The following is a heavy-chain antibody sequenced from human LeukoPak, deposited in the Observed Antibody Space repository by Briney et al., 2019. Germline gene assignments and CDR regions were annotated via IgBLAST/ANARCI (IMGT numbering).Heavy chain of an antibody. CDR2: IDPSDSDT. CDR3: ARGSSSWDFDY. CDR1: GYSFTNYW. D-gene: IGHD6-13*01. J-gene: IGHJ4*02. Sequence: GESLKISCKGSGYSFTNYWIAWVRRMPGKGLEWMGRIDPSDSDTSYSPSFQGHVTISADRSISTGFLQWSSLQASDTAMYYCARGSSSWDFDYWGQGALVIVSS. V-gene: IGHV5-10-1*01.